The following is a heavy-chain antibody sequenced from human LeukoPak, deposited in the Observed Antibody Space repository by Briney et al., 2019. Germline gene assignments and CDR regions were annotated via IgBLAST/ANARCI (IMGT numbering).Heavy chain of an antibody. V-gene: IGHV3-11*01. J-gene: IGHJ5*02. CDR1: GFTFSDYY. CDR2: ISSSGSAI. CDR3: ARAAVATRRGSWFDP. D-gene: IGHD5-12*01. Sequence: PGGSLRLSCAASGFTFSDYYMSWVRQAPGKGLEWVSYISSSGSAIYYADSVKGRFTISRDNAKKSLYLQMNSLRAEDTAVYYCARAAVATRRGSWFDPWGQGTLVTVYS.